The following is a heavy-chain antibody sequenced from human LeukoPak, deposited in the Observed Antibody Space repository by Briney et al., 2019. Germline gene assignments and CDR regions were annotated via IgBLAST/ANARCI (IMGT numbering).Heavy chain of an antibody. CDR1: GFTFSDPA. D-gene: IGHD1-26*01. V-gene: IGHV3-23*01. CDR2: ISASGGNS. CDR3: ARDIELSC. J-gene: IGHJ4*02. Sequence: GGSLRLSCEASGFTFSDPAMSWVRQASGRGLEWVSLISASGGNSYYADSVKGRFTVSRDSSKNTLHLQMNSLRAEDTAVYYCARDIELSCWGQGTLVTVSS.